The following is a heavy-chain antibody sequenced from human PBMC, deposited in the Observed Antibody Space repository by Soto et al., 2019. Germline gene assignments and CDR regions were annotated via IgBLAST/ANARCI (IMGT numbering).Heavy chain of an antibody. Sequence: TSVTLSLSCTVSDGYISSGGYYWIWIHQHPRKGLEWIAYIYYSGSTYYNPSLKSRVTISVETSKNQFSLKLSSVTAADTAVYYCARGFREWLEMLYYYYGMDVWGQGTTVTVS. CDR2: IYYSGST. V-gene: IGHV4-31*03. J-gene: IGHJ6*02. CDR1: DGYISSGGYY. D-gene: IGHD3-3*01. CDR3: ARGFREWLEMLYYYYGMDV.